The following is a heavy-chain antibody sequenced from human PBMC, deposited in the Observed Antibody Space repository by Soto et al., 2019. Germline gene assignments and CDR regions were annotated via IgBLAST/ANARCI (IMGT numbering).Heavy chain of an antibody. CDR1: GFTVSDYH. Sequence: QGQLVQSGGGLVKPGGSLRLSCAASGFTVSDYHMIWIRQAPGKGLEXXXXINDSGDTIYYLDSLKGRITISRDNXXXXXXXXXXXXXXXXXXXXXXXXXXXXXXXXXXXXXFDIWGQGTMVTVSS. CDR2: INDSGDTI. J-gene: IGHJ3*02. V-gene: IGHV3-11*01. CDR3: XXXXXXXXXXXXXXXFDI.